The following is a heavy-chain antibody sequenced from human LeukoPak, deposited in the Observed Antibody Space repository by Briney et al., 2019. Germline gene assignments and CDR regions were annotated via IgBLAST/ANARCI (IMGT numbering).Heavy chain of an antibody. V-gene: IGHV4-4*07. J-gene: IGHJ6*03. D-gene: IGHD2-21*01. Sequence: SETLSLTCTVSGGSISSYYWSWIRQPAGKGLEWIGRIYTSGSTNYNPSLKSRVTISVDTSKNQFSLKMSSVTAADTAVYYCARVGPWVKPDYYYYYSDVWGKGPTVTVSS. CDR1: GGSISSYY. CDR2: IYTSGST. CDR3: ARVGPWVKPDYYYYYSDV.